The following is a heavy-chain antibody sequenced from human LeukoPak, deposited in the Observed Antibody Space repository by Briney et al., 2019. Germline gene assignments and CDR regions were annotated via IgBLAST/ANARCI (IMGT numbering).Heavy chain of an antibody. D-gene: IGHD6-19*01. CDR2: ISSSSTI. V-gene: IGHV3-48*03. CDR3: ARAPGSSGWSSDY. J-gene: IGHJ4*02. CDR1: GFTFSSYE. Sequence: QSGGSLRLSCAASGFTFSSYEMNWVRQAPGKGLEWVSYISSSSTIYYADSVKGRFTISRDNAKNSLYLQMNSLRAEDTAVYYCARAPGSSGWSSDYWGQGTLVTVSS.